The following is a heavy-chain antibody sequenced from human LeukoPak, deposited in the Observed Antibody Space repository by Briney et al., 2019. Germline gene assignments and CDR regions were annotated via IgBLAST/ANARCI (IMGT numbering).Heavy chain of an antibody. V-gene: IGHV3-23*01. Sequence: GGSLRLSCAASGFTFSSYAMSWVRQAPGKGLEWVSAVSGSGGSTYYADSVKGRFTISRDNSKNTLYLQMNSLRAEDTAVYYCARAHYDILTGYLFDYWGQGTLVTVSS. CDR2: VSGSGGST. CDR1: GFTFSSYA. J-gene: IGHJ4*02. CDR3: ARAHYDILTGYLFDY. D-gene: IGHD3-9*01.